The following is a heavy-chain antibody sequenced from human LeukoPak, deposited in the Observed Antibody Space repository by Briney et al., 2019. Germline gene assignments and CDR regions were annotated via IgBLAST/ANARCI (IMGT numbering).Heavy chain of an antibody. D-gene: IGHD2-21*02. V-gene: IGHV3-30*18. CDR1: GFTFSSYG. J-gene: IGHJ4*02. CDR3: AKEGSAYCGGDCYTHFDY. CDR2: ISYDGSNK. Sequence: PGGSLRLSCAASGFTFSSYGMHWVRQAPGKGLEWVAVISYDGSNKYYADSVKGRFTISRDNSKNMLYLQMNSLRAEDTAVYYCAKEGSAYCGGDCYTHFDYWGQGTLVTVSS.